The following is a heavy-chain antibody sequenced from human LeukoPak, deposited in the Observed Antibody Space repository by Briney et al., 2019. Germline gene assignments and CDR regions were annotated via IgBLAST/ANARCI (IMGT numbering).Heavy chain of an antibody. J-gene: IGHJ5*01. CDR1: GFTFSTYW. CDR2: IHYDGTS. D-gene: IGHD5-18*01. V-gene: IGHV3-74*01. CDR3: ARGAEGHNYGELDS. Sequence: GGSLRLSCAASGFTFSTYWMHWVRQIPGKGLVWLSRIHYDGTSTYVDSVRGRFTISRDNTKSTLYLQMNSLRADHPAVYYCARGAEGHNYGELDSWGQGTLVTVSS.